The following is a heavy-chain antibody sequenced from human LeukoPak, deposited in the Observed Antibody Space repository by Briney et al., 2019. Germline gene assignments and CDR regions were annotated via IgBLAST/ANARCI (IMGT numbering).Heavy chain of an antibody. CDR3: ARDPTHISPGWFDP. CDR2: FYYSGST. J-gene: IGHJ5*02. D-gene: IGHD2-15*01. V-gene: IGHV4-39*07. CDR1: GASISSSSYY. Sequence: SETLSLTCTVSGASISSSSYYWGWIRQPPGKGLEYIGSFYYSGSTYYNPSLKSRVTISVDKSKNQFSLKLSSVTAADTAVYYCARDPTHISPGWFDPWGQGTLVTVSS.